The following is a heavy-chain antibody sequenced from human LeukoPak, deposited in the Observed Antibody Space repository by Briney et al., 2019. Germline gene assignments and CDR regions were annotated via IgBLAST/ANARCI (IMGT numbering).Heavy chain of an antibody. Sequence: GGSLRLSCAASGFTFSSYWMSWVRQAPGKGLEWVANIKQDGSEKYVDSVKGRFTISRDNAKNSLYLQMNSLRAEDTAVYYCAELGITMIGGVWGKGTTVTISS. CDR2: IKQDGSEK. CDR3: AELGITMIGGV. V-gene: IGHV3-7*01. CDR1: GFTFSSYW. J-gene: IGHJ6*04. D-gene: IGHD3-10*02.